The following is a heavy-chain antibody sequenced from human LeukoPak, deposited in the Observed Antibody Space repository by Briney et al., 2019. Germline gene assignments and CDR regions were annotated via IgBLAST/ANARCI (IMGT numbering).Heavy chain of an antibody. CDR2: IYYSGST. CDR3: ARDGPELRYFDWLTAFDI. CDR1: GGSISSYY. D-gene: IGHD3-9*01. V-gene: IGHV4-59*12. Sequence: SETLSLTCTVSGGSISSYYWSWIRQPPGKGLEWIGYIYYSGSTNYNPSLKSRVTISVDTSKNQFSLKLSSVTAADTAVYYCARDGPELRYFDWLTAFDIWGQGTMVTVSS. J-gene: IGHJ3*02.